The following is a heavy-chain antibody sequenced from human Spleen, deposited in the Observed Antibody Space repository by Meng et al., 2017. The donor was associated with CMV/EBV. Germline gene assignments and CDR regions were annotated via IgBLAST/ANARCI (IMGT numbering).Heavy chain of an antibody. J-gene: IGHJ4*02. CDR2: IYTSGST. D-gene: IGHD3/OR15-3a*01. Sequence: QVQLQESGPGLVKPSQTLSLTCTVSGGSISSGSYYWSWIRQPAGKGLEWIGRIYTSGSTNYNPSLKSRVTISVDTSKNQFSLKLSSVTAADTAVYYCARGGLVKDYWGQGTLVTGSS. CDR3: ARGGLVKDY. CDR1: GGSISSGSYY. V-gene: IGHV4-61*02.